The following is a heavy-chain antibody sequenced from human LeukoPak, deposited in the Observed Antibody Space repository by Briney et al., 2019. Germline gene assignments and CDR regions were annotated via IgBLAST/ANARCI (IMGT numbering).Heavy chain of an antibody. Sequence: GSLRLSCAASGFTFSGSAMTWVRQAPGKGLGGVSSISDNGDSTYYADSVKGRFTISRDNSRDTLYVQMHSLRAEDAAVYYCAKSHSEAQRGYFDYWGQGTLVTVSS. J-gene: IGHJ4*02. CDR2: ISDNGDST. CDR1: GFTFSGSA. D-gene: IGHD5-24*01. CDR3: AKSHSEAQRGYFDY. V-gene: IGHV3-23*01.